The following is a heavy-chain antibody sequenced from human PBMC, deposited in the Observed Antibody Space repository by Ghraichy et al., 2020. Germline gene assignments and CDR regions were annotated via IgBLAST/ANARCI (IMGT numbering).Heavy chain of an antibody. CDR2: VDYDGST. CDR3: ATCHIPGWFDP. V-gene: IGHV4-39*02. D-gene: IGHD2-21*01. CDR1: GGSVSSSHYY. Sequence: SETLSLTCAVSGGSVSSSHYYWTWLRQPPGKGLECIGYVDYDGSTYYSPSLRSRVTMSVDTSRNDFSLRLFSVTAADTAVYYWATCHIPGWFDPWGQGTLVTVS. J-gene: IGHJ5*02.